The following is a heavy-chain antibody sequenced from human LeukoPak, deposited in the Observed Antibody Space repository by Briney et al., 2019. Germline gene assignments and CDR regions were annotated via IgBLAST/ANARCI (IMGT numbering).Heavy chain of an antibody. J-gene: IGHJ4*02. CDR1: GFTFESYT. CDR3: ATGRSFSSSSPCEY. Sequence: GTSLRLSCAASGFTFESYTIHWVRQAPGKGLEWVALVSYGGSNKYHIDSVKGRFTISRDNSKNTLYLQMNSLRPEDTAVYYCATGRSFSSSSPCEYWGQGTLVTVSS. V-gene: IGHV3-30-3*01. D-gene: IGHD6-6*01. CDR2: VSYGGSNK.